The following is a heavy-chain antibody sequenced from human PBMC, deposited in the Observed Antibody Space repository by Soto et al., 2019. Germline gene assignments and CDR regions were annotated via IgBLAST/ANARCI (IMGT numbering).Heavy chain of an antibody. CDR3: ASQYYYDSSGYPPGWAFDI. CDR1: GYSFTSYW. D-gene: IGHD3-22*01. V-gene: IGHV5-51*01. Sequence: GESLKISCKGSGYSFTSYWIGWVRQMPGKGLEWMGIIYPGDSDTRYSPSFQGQVTISADKSISTAYLQWSSLKASDTAMYYCASQYYYDSSGYPPGWAFDIWVQGTMVTVS. J-gene: IGHJ3*02. CDR2: IYPGDSDT.